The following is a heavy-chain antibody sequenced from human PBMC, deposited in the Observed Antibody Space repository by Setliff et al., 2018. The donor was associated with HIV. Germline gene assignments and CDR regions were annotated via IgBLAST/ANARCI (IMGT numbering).Heavy chain of an antibody. V-gene: IGHV1-18*01. CDR3: ASGPLVYYDSPGAFDI. Sequence: ASVKVSCKASGYPFSNYGISWVRQAPGLGLEWMGWISGYNGKTDFAQKFQDRVIVTTDTSTSTAYMELRSLRSDDTAVYYCASGPLVYYDSPGAFDIWGQGTMVTVSS. CDR2: ISGYNGKT. J-gene: IGHJ3*02. CDR1: GYPFSNYG. D-gene: IGHD3-22*01.